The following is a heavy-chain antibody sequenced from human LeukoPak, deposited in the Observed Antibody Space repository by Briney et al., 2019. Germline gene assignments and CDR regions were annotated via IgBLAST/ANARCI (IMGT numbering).Heavy chain of an antibody. CDR1: GFTFSSYG. D-gene: IGHD3-3*01. Sequence: PGGSLRLSCAASGFTFSSYGMHWVRQAPGKGLEWVAVISYDGSNKYYADSVKGRFTISRDNSKNTLYLQMNSLRAEDTAVYYCAKDPKYYDFWSGYYPDYWGQGTLATVSS. CDR2: ISYDGSNK. V-gene: IGHV3-30*18. CDR3: AKDPKYYDFWSGYYPDY. J-gene: IGHJ4*02.